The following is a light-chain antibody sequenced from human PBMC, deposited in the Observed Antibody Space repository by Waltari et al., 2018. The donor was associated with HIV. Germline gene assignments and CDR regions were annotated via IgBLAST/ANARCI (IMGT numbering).Light chain of an antibody. J-gene: IGLJ1*01. CDR3: AAWDDTLSSYV. CDR1: NSNIGSKD. CDR2: RTN. Sequence: QSVLTQPPSASGTPGQRVTISCSGSNSNIGSKDVYLFQLLQVTAPKLLIYRTNQRRSGVPDRFSGSKSGTSASLAISGLRSDDEADYYCAAWDDTLSSYVFGTGTTVTV. V-gene: IGLV1-47*01.